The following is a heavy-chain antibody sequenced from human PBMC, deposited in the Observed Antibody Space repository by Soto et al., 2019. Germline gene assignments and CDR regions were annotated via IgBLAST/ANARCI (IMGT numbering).Heavy chain of an antibody. CDR1: GYTLTELS. CDR3: ATASYYDFWSGSKAGMDV. V-gene: IGHV1-24*01. D-gene: IGHD3-3*01. Sequence: GASVKVSCKVSGYTLTELSMHWVLQAPGEGLEWMGGFDPEDGETIYAQKFQGRVTMTEDTSTDTAYMELSSLRSEDTAVYYCATASYYDFWSGSKAGMDVWGQGTTVTVSS. CDR2: FDPEDGET. J-gene: IGHJ6*02.